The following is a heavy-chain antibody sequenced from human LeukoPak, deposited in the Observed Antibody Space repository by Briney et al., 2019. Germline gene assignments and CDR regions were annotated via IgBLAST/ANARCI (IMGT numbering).Heavy chain of an antibody. Sequence: GGPLRLSCAASGFTFSSYAMHWVRQAPSKGLEWVAVISYDGSNTYYSDSAKGRFTISRDNSKNTLFLQMNSLRPEDTAVYYCARDGSGYVDDYWGQGTLATVSS. CDR3: ARDGSGYVDDY. V-gene: IGHV3-30*04. CDR1: GFTFSSYA. D-gene: IGHD3-22*01. J-gene: IGHJ4*02. CDR2: ISYDGSNT.